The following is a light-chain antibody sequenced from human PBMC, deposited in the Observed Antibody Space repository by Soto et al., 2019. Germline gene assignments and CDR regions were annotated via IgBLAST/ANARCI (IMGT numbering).Light chain of an antibody. J-gene: IGKJ3*01. Sequence: EIVMTQSPATLSVSPGERATLSCRASQSVSSNLAWYQQKPCQAPRLLIYGASTRATGIPARFSGSGSGTEFTITISSLQSEDFAVYYCQQYNNWPPVFTFGPWTKVDIK. CDR1: QSVSSN. CDR3: QQYNNWPPVFT. V-gene: IGKV3-15*01. CDR2: GAS.